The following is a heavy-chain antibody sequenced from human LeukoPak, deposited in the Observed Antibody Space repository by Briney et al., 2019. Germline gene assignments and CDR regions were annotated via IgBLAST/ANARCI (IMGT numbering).Heavy chain of an antibody. J-gene: IGHJ4*02. V-gene: IGHV3-7*02. Sequence: GGSLRLSCAASGFTLSNYWMTWVRQAPGEGLEWVANINQDGSQKYYVDSVKGRFTISRDNARNSLYLQMNSLRDEDTALYYCARAAYASSPDYWGQGTLVTVSS. CDR2: INQDGSQK. CDR3: ARAAYASSPDY. CDR1: GFTLSNYW. D-gene: IGHD6-13*01.